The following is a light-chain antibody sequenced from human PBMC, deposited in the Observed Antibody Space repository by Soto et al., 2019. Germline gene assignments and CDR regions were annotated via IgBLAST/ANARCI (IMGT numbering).Light chain of an antibody. CDR1: QTVNSIY. Sequence: EIVLTQSPGTLSLYRGERATLSCRASQTVNSIYFAWYQRKPGQAPRLLIYGASNRATGIPDRFSGSGSGTDFTLTISRLEAEDFGVYYCQQYDTSPRTFGQGTKGDIK. J-gene: IGKJ1*01. CDR3: QQYDTSPRT. V-gene: IGKV3-20*01. CDR2: GAS.